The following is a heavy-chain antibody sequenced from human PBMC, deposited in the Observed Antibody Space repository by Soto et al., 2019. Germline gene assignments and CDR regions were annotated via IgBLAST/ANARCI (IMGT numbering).Heavy chain of an antibody. CDR1: GFTFSNAW. J-gene: IGHJ6*02. V-gene: IGHV3-15*01. Sequence: VESLRLSCAASGFTFSNAWMSWVRQAPGKGLEWVGRIKSKTDGGTTDYAAPVKGRFTISRDNSKNTLYLQMNSLRAEDTAVYYCANREEDYVYYYGMDVWGQGTTVTVSS. CDR2: IKSKTDGGTT. CDR3: ANREEDYVYYYGMDV. D-gene: IGHD4-17*01.